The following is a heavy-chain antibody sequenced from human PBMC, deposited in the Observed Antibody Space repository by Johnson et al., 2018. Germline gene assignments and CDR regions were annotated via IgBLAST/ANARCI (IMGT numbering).Heavy chain of an antibody. J-gene: IGHJ6*02. V-gene: IGHV3-7*01. CDR3: ARFLEDYAAYYYYGMDV. CDR2: IKQDGSEK. CDR1: GFTFSSYW. D-gene: IGHD3-3*01. Sequence: VQLLESGGGLVQPGGSXRLSCAASGFTFSSYWMSWVRQAPGKGLEWVANIKQDGSEKYYVDSVKGRFTISRDNAKNALYLQMNSLRAEDTAVYYCARFLEDYAAYYYYGMDVWGQGTTVTVSS.